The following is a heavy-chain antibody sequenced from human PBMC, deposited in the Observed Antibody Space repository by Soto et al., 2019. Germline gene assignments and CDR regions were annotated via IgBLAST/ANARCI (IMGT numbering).Heavy chain of an antibody. D-gene: IGHD6-13*01. Sequence: TLSLTCTVSGDSMSISTYYWGWIRQPPVKGLEWIGSIFNSGSAYYNPSLKSRVTISVDTSKNHFSLTLTSVTAADTAVYYCARHVLWQHIDTPWAIYYWGQGALVTVSS. CDR3: ARHVLWQHIDTPWAIYY. J-gene: IGHJ4*02. CDR1: GDSMSISTYY. V-gene: IGHV4-39*01. CDR2: IFNSGSA.